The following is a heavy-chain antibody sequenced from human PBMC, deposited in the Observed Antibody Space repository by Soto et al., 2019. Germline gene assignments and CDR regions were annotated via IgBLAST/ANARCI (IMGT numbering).Heavy chain of an antibody. Sequence: QVQLVESGGGLVKPEGSLRLSCAASGFTFSDSFMSWGGKTPGKGLEWLSYISGRDGNIYYADSVRGRFTISRDNAKNSVYLQMNSLRAEDTAVYYCAGDQGPNYMAVWGKGTTVTVS. J-gene: IGHJ6*03. V-gene: IGHV3-11*01. CDR1: GFTFSDSF. CDR2: ISGRDGNI. CDR3: AGDQGPNYMAV.